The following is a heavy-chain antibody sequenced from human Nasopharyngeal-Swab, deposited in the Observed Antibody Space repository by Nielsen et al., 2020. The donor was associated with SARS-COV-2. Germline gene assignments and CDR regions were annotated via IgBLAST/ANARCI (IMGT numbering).Heavy chain of an antibody. V-gene: IGHV1-2*02. J-gene: IGHJ3*02. Sequence: ASVKVSCKASGYTFTGYYMHWVRQAPGQGLEWMGWINPNSGGTNYAQKFQGRVTMTRDTSISTTYMELSRLSSDDTAVYYCARDDLTAYDAFDIWGQGTMVTVSS. CDR2: INPNSGGT. CDR1: GYTFTGYY. CDR3: ARDDLTAYDAFDI. D-gene: IGHD7-27*01.